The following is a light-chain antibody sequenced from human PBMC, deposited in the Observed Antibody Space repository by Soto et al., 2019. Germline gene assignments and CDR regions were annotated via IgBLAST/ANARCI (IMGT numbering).Light chain of an antibody. CDR1: PSVSSDY. J-gene: IGKJ3*01. CDR3: QHYDNTPPSVT. Sequence: EIVLPQSPDTLSLSPLETATPSRRASPSVSSDYLVWYQQKPGLPPRLLIYGASRRATGIPDRFSGSGSGTDFILTISRLEPEDFAVYYCQHYDNTPPSVTFGPGTKVDIK. CDR2: GAS. V-gene: IGKV3-20*01.